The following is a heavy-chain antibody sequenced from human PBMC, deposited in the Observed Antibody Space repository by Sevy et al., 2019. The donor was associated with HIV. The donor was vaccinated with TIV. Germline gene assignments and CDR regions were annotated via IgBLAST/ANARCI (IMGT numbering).Heavy chain of an antibody. CDR1: GFTFSSYS. CDR3: ARANRGYSPDY. J-gene: IGHJ4*02. D-gene: IGHD5-18*01. CDR2: ISSSSSTI. Sequence: GGSLRLSCAASGFTFSSYSMNWVRQAPGKGLEWVSYISSSSSTIYNADSVKGRFTISRDNAKNSLYLQMNSLRAEDTAEYYCARANRGYSPDYWGLGTLVTVSS. V-gene: IGHV3-48*01.